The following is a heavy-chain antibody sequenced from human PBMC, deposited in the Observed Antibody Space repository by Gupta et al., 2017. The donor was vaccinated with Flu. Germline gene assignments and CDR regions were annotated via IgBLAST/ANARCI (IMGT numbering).Heavy chain of an antibody. D-gene: IGHD2-15*01. Sequence: EVQLVQSGAEVKKPGESLKISCKGSGYSFISHWIGWVRQMPGKGLEWMGIISPGDSDTRYSPSFQGQVTISADKSISTAYLQWSSLKVSDTAMYYCARPICSAGSCYIDYWGQGILVTVSS. V-gene: IGHV5-51*03. CDR1: GYSFISHW. CDR3: ARPICSAGSCYIDY. CDR2: ISPGDSDT. J-gene: IGHJ4*02.